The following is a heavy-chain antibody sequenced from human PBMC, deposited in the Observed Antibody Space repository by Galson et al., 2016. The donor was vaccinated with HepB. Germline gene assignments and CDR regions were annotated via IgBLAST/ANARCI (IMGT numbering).Heavy chain of an antibody. D-gene: IGHD3-16*01. CDR2: INPNSGGT. V-gene: IGHV1-2*04. CDR3: VRGAIPVIPSRHGHDY. Sequence: SVKVSCKASGYTFTGYHIHWVRQAPGQGLEWVGWINPNSGGTNYAQQFQDWVTMTRDTSISTAYMELKRLRSDDTAIYFCVRGAIPVIPSRHGHDYWGQGTLVIVSS. J-gene: IGHJ4*02. CDR1: GYTFTGYH.